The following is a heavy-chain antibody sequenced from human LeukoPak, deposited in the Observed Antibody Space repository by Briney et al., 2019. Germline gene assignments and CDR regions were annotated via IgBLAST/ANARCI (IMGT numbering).Heavy chain of an antibody. CDR2: IDKTTYPT. Sequence: PGGSLRLSCAASEFIFSDYAMGWVRQAPGKGLEWVSTIDKTTYPTFYADSVKGRFTISRDNSKNTLYLQMNSLRTVDTAVYFCAKFEGATIPGWFNDYWGQGILVTVSS. CDR1: EFIFSDYA. J-gene: IGHJ4*02. V-gene: IGHV3-23*05. CDR3: AKFEGATIPGWFNDY. D-gene: IGHD6-19*01.